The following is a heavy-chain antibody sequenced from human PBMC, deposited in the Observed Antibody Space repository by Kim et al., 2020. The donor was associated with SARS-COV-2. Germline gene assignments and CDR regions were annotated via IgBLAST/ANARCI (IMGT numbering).Heavy chain of an antibody. CDR1: GGTFSSYA. CDR3: ARDTLITMIVVDHKYGMDV. D-gene: IGHD3-22*01. V-gene: IGHV1-69*04. Sequence: SVKVSCKTSGGTFSSYAISWVRQAPGQGLEWMGRIIPILGIANYAQKFQGRVTITADKSTSTAYMELSSLRSEDTAVYYCARDTLITMIVVDHKYGMDVWGQGTTVTVSS. CDR2: IIPILGIA. J-gene: IGHJ6*02.